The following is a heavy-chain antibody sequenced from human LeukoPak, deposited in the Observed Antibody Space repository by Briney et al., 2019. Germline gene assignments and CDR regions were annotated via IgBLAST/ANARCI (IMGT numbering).Heavy chain of an antibody. CDR2: INHSGST. Sequence: PSETLSLTCAVYGGSFSGYYWSWIRQPPAKGLDWIGEINHSGSTNYNPSLKSRVHRSVDTSKKQLWLKLSSVTAADTAVYYCARGRLVRGMDVWGQGTTVTVSS. CDR1: GGSFSGYY. CDR3: ARGRLVRGMDV. V-gene: IGHV4-34*01. D-gene: IGHD6-19*01. J-gene: IGHJ6*02.